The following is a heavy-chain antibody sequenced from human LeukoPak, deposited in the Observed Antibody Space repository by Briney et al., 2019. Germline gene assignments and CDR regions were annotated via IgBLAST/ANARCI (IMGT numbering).Heavy chain of an antibody. Sequence: GGSLRLSCAASGFTLSYYWMHWVRQGPGKGLVWVSTISGDGSTTHYADSVKGRFTISRDNAKNTLYLEMNSLRAEDTAVYYCARDPRNKGYDPWGQGTLVTVSS. CDR1: GFTLSYYW. CDR2: ISGDGSTT. CDR3: ARDPRNKGYDP. J-gene: IGHJ5*02. D-gene: IGHD1/OR15-1a*01. V-gene: IGHV3-74*01.